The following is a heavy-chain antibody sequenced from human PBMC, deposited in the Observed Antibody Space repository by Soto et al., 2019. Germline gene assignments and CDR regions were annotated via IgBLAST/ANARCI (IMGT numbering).Heavy chain of an antibody. CDR2: IVVGSGNT. D-gene: IGHD3-16*01. J-gene: IGHJ5*02. CDR3: AKDFGGLYNWFDP. CDR1: GLTFRDSA. Sequence: SVKVSCKASGLTFRDSAVQWVRQRRGHRLEWIGWIVVGSGNTNYAQDFQGRVTISRDMTTNTVYMELSSLTSEDTAVYYCAKDFGGLYNWFDPWGQGTLVTVSS. V-gene: IGHV1-58*01.